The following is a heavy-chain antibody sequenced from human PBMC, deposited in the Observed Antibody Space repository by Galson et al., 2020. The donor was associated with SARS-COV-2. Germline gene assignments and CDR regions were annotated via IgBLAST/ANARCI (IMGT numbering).Heavy chain of an antibody. CDR2: INQNGNT. CDR3: SRVASAAGISGGFDY. CDR1: GASLSGYY. V-gene: IGHV4-34*01. J-gene: IGHJ4*02. D-gene: IGHD6-13*01. Sequence: SETLSLTCAVSGASLSGYYWNWIRQPPEKGLEWIGEINQNGNTNYNPSLRSRVTISVDTSKNQFSLKLTSVTAADTAVYYCSRVASAAGISGGFDYWGQGALVTVSS.